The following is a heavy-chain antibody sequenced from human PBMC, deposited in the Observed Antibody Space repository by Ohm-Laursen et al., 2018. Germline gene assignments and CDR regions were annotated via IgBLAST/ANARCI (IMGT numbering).Heavy chain of an antibody. V-gene: IGHV4-59*07. J-gene: IGHJ4*02. CDR1: GGSIGTYY. CDR3: AGWDRGDDDDSSGPFDY. CDR2: IYYSGST. D-gene: IGHD3-22*01. Sequence: SDTLSLTCTVSGGSIGTYYWSWIRQPPGKGPEWIAYIYYSGSTNYNPSLKSRLTISVDTSKNQFSLKLSSVTAADTAVYYCAGWDRGDDDDSSGPFDYWGQGTLVTVSS.